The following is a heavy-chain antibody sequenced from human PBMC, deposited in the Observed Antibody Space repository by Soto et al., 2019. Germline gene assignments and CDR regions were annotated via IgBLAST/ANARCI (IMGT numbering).Heavy chain of an antibody. CDR2: IYYSGST. D-gene: IGHD3-22*01. CDR1: GGSVSSGSYY. J-gene: IGHJ5*02. Sequence: SETLSLTCTVSGGSVSSGSYYWSWIRQPPGKGLEWIGYIYYSGSTNYNPSLKSRVTISVDTSKNQFSLKLSSVTAADTAVYYCARAPQDSSGYYQNWSDPWGQGTLVTVSS. V-gene: IGHV4-61*01. CDR3: ARAPQDSSGYYQNWSDP.